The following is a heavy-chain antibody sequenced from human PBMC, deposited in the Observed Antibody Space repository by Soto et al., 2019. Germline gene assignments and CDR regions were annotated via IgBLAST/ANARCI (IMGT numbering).Heavy chain of an antibody. V-gene: IGHV5-10-1*03. J-gene: IGHJ4*02. Sequence: EVQLVQSGAEVKKPGESLRISCEGSGYSFTSYRISWVRQMPGKGLEWMGRIDPSDSYTYYSPSFQGHVTISADKSISTAYLQWSSLKASDTAMYYCARHHAFCSSTDCYGDYWGQGTLVTVSS. D-gene: IGHD2-2*01. CDR2: IDPSDSYT. CDR3: ARHHAFCSSTDCYGDY. CDR1: GYSFTSYR.